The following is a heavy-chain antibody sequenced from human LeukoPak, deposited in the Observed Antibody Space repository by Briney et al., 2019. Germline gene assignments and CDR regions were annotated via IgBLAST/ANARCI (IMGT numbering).Heavy chain of an antibody. V-gene: IGHV1-69*02. CDR1: GGTFSSYT. D-gene: IGHD1-1*01. Sequence: SVKISCKASGGTFSSYTISWVRQAPGQGLEWMGRIIPILGIANYAQKFQGRVTITADKSTSTAYMELSSLRSEDTAVYYCASERLGYYYMDVWGKGTTVAVSS. CDR2: IIPILGIA. J-gene: IGHJ6*03. CDR3: ASERLGYYYMDV.